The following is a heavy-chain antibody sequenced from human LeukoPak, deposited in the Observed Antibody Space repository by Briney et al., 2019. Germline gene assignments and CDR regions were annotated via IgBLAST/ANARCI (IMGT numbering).Heavy chain of an antibody. CDR1: GFTFSSYG. CDR2: IWYDGSNK. J-gene: IGHJ4*02. CDR3: ARESYSGYDLPLGY. V-gene: IGHV3-33*01. Sequence: GGSLRLSCAASGFTFSSYGMHWVRQGPGKGLEWVAVIWYDGSNKYYADSVKGRFTISRDNSKNTLYLQMNSLRAEDTAVYYCARESYSGYDLPLGYWGQGTLVTVPS. D-gene: IGHD5-12*01.